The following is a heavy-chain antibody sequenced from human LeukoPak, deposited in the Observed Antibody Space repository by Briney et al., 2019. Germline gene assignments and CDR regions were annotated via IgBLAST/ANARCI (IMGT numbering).Heavy chain of an antibody. CDR3: ARYFIVATFFDY. D-gene: IGHD5-12*01. J-gene: IGHJ4*02. V-gene: IGHV4-34*01. Sequence: SETLSLTCVVYGGSFSGYYWSWIRQPPGKGLEWIGYIYHSGSTYYNPSLKSRVTISVDTSKNQFSLKLSSVTAADTAVYYCARYFIVATFFDYWGQGTLVTVSS. CDR1: GGSFSGYY. CDR2: IYHSGST.